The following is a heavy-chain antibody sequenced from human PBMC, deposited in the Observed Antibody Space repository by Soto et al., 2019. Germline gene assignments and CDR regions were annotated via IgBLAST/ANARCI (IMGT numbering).Heavy chain of an antibody. CDR3: ARALGYSGYAGMDV. CDR1: GYTFTIYG. D-gene: IGHD5-12*01. Sequence: GASVKVSCKASGYTFTIYGINWVRQAPGQGLEWMGWISPDNGNTNYAQKLQGRATMTTDTSTSTAYMELRSLRSDDTAVYYCARALGYSGYAGMDVWGQGTTVTVSS. J-gene: IGHJ6*02. CDR2: ISPDNGNT. V-gene: IGHV1-18*01.